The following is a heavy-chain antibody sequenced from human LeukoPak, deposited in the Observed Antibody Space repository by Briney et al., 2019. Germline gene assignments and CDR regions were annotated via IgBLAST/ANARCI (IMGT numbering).Heavy chain of an antibody. CDR2: IYPGDSDT. CDR1: GYIFTNYW. D-gene: IGHD3-10*01. V-gene: IGHV5-51*01. CDR3: ARLATSADAFDI. J-gene: IGHJ3*02. Sequence: TAGASLKISCKGSGYIFTNYWIGWVRQMPGKGLELMGIIYPGDSDTRYSPSFQGQVTISADKSISTAYLQWGSLKASDTAMYYCARLATSADAFDIWGQGTLVTVSS.